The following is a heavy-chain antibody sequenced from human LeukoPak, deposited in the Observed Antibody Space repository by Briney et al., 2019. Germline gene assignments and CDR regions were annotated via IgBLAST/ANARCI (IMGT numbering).Heavy chain of an antibody. V-gene: IGHV1-2*02. CDR1: GYTFTGYY. J-gene: IGHJ5*02. D-gene: IGHD5-18*01. CDR2: INPNSGGT. CDR3: ARGRLQLWLLVWFDP. Sequence: ASVKVSCKASGYTFTGYYMHWVRQAPGQGLEWMGWINPNSGGTNYAQKFQDRVTMTRDTSISTAYMELSRLRSDDTAVYYCARGRLQLWLLVWFDPWGQGTLVTVSS.